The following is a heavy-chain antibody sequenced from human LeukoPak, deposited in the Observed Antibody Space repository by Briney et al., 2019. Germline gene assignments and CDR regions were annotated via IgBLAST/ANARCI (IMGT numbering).Heavy chain of an antibody. V-gene: IGHV4-59*01. CDR2: IYYSGST. D-gene: IGHD5-18*01. CDR3: ARAHGYSYGYGTPFDP. Sequence: ASETLSLTCTVSGGSISSYYWSWIRQPPGKGLEWIGYIYYSGSTNYNPSLKSRVTISVDTSKNQFSLKLSSVTAADTAVYYCARAHGYSYGYGTPFDPWGQGTLVTVSS. CDR1: GGSISSYY. J-gene: IGHJ5*02.